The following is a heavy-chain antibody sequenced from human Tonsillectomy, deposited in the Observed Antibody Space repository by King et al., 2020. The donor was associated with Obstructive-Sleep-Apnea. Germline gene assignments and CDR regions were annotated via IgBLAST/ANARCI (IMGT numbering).Heavy chain of an antibody. D-gene: IGHD1-26*01. Sequence: VQLVESGGGVVQPGRSLRLSCGVSGFSFSSYTVHWVRQAPGKGLEWVAVMSFDGVSKYYAVSVKGRFTISGDNSKNTLYLQMNSLRAEDTAVYHCAGGWRGRGSYFRYGMDVWGQGTTVTVSS. CDR2: MSFDGVSK. V-gene: IGHV3-30*04. CDR3: AGGWRGRGSYFRYGMDV. J-gene: IGHJ6*02. CDR1: GFSFSSYT.